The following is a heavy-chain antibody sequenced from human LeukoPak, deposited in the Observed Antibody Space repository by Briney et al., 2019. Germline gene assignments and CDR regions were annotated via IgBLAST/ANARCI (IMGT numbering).Heavy chain of an antibody. J-gene: IGHJ6*02. V-gene: IGHV1-18*01. CDR1: GYTFTSYG. CDR3: AYDFWSGYGPGMDV. D-gene: IGHD3-3*01. Sequence: ASVKVSCKASGYTFTSYGISWVRQAPGQGLEWMGWISAYNGNTNYAQKLQGRVTMTTDTSTSTAYMVLRSLRSDDTAVYYCAYDFWSGYGPGMDVWGQGTTVTVSS. CDR2: ISAYNGNT.